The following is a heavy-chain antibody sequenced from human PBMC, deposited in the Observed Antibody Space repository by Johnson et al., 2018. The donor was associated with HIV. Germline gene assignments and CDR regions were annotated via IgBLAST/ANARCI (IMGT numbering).Heavy chain of an antibody. Sequence: VQLVESGGGLVQPGGSLRLSCAASGFTVSSNYMSWVRQAPGKGLEWVSVIYSGGSTYYADSVKGRFTISRDNSKNTLYLQMNSLRADDTAVYYCAKPRYYDNAFEMWGQGTMVTVSS. V-gene: IGHV3-66*04. CDR1: GFTVSSNY. D-gene: IGHD3-16*01. CDR2: IYSGGST. CDR3: AKPRYYDNAFEM. J-gene: IGHJ3*02.